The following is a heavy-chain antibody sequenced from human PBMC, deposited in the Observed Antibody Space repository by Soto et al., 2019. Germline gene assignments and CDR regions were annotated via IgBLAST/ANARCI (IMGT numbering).Heavy chain of an antibody. Sequence: ASVKVSCKASGYTFTSYDINWVRQAAGQGPEWMGSVTPRNGDTAFAQKYQGRVTVTSNTSMSTVYMELSSLRSDDTAVYYCARGGSYLARRNYFDYWGQGTLVTVSS. CDR2: VTPRNGDT. CDR1: GYTFTSYD. J-gene: IGHJ4*02. D-gene: IGHD3-10*01. CDR3: ARGGSYLARRNYFDY. V-gene: IGHV1-8*02.